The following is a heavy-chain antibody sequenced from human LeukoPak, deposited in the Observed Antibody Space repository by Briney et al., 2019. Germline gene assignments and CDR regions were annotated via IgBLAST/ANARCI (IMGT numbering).Heavy chain of an antibody. D-gene: IGHD5-24*01. Sequence: GGSLRLSCAAPGFTVSSNYMSWVRQAPGKGLEWVSVIYSGGSTYYADSVKGRFTISRDNSKNTLYLQMNSLRAEDTAVYYCARDEGRRATNYWGQGTLVTVSS. V-gene: IGHV3-53*01. CDR1: GFTVSSNY. CDR2: IYSGGST. CDR3: ARDEGRRATNY. J-gene: IGHJ4*02.